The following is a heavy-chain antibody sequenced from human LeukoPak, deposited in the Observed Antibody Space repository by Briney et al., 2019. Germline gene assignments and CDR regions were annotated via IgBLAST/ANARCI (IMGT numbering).Heavy chain of an antibody. Sequence: GASVKVSCKASGYTFTGYYMHWVRQAPGQGLEWMGWVNPNSGNTGYAQKFQGRVTMTEDTSTDTAYMELSSLRSEDTAVYYCATESYSGSYLYAFDIWGQGTMVTVSS. D-gene: IGHD1-26*01. V-gene: IGHV1-8*02. CDR2: VNPNSGNT. J-gene: IGHJ3*02. CDR3: ATESYSGSYLYAFDI. CDR1: GYTFTGYY.